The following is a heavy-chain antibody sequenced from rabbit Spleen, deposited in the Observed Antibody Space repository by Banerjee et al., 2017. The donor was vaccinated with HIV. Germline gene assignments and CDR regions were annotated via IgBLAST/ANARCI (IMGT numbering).Heavy chain of an antibody. CDR1: GFSFSNKAV. Sequence: QEQLVESGGGLVQPGGSLKLSCTASGFSFSNKAVMCWVRQAPGKGLEWIACINAITGRAVYASGAKGRFPISKPSSTTVILQMTSLPAGDTAPFFGGGDLDVFIGWIFGGGGQGTLVTAS. J-gene: IGHJ6*01. D-gene: IGHD1-1*01. CDR2: INAITGRA. CDR3: GGDLDVFIGWIFGG. V-gene: IGHV1S45*01.